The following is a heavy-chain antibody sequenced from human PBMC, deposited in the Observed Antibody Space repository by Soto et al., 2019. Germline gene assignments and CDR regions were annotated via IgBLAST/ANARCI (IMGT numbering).Heavy chain of an antibody. CDR3: AREVTVFGVIIPTPMDV. V-gene: IGHV3-21*01. CDR2: IRGFSPYT. Sequence: PGGSLRLSCISSGFTFRTYTMNWVRQAPGKGLEWVSGIRGFSPYTFYADSVKGRFTISRDNAKKSLYLQMNSLRAEDTAVYYCAREVTVFGVIIPTPMDVWGQGTTVTVSS. J-gene: IGHJ6*02. D-gene: IGHD3-3*01. CDR1: GFTFRTYT.